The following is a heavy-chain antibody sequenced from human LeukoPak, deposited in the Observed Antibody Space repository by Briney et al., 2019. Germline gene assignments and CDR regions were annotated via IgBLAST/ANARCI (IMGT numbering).Heavy chain of an antibody. CDR2: ISSNGGST. Sequence: GGSLRLSCAASGFTFSSYAMHWVRQAPGKGLEYVSAISSNGGSTYYANSVKGRFTISRDNSKNTLYLQMNSLRAEDTAVYYCAKDIDYSNDYWGQGTLVTVSS. CDR1: GFTFSSYA. D-gene: IGHD4-11*01. J-gene: IGHJ4*02. V-gene: IGHV3-64*01. CDR3: AKDIDYSNDY.